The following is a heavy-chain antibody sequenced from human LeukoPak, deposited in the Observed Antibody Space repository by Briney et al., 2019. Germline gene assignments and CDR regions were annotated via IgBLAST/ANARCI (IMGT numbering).Heavy chain of an antibody. CDR1: GFTFSSYA. CDR2: ISGSGGST. Sequence: GGSLRLSCAASGFTFSSYAMSWVRQAPGKGLEWVPAISGSGGSTYYADPVKGRFTISRDNSKNTLYLQMNSLRAEDTAVYYCAKYGTIFGVNDYWGQGTLVTVSS. J-gene: IGHJ4*02. V-gene: IGHV3-23*01. CDR3: AKYGTIFGVNDY. D-gene: IGHD3-3*01.